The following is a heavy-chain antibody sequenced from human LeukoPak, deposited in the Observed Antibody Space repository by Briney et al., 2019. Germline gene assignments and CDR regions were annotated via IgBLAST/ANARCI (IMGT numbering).Heavy chain of an antibody. V-gene: IGHV4-4*07. Sequence: SETLSLTCTVSGASISNYYWSWIRQPAGKGLEWIGRISTSGSTNYNPSLKSRVTISVDTSKNQFSLKLSSVTAADTAVYYCARPKFFGGPSTVTRRELVYWGQGTLVTVSS. CDR1: GASISNYY. CDR3: ARPKFFGGPSTVTRRELVY. J-gene: IGHJ4*02. CDR2: ISTSGST. D-gene: IGHD4-17*01.